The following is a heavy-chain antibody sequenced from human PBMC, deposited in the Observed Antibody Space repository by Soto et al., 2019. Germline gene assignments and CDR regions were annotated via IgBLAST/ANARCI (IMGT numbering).Heavy chain of an antibody. D-gene: IGHD3-3*01. V-gene: IGHV3-30*18. CDR1: GFTFNNYG. J-gene: IGHJ6*02. CDR3: AKGGGNYDFSRYGLDV. Sequence: QVQLVESGGGVVQPGRSLRVSCAASGFTFNNYGMHWVRQAPGKGLEWVALLSCDGSNKYYADSVKGRFTLSRDNSKNPLYLQMSSLRAGDTAVYYCAKGGGNYDFSRYGLDVWGQGTTVTVSS. CDR2: LSCDGSNK.